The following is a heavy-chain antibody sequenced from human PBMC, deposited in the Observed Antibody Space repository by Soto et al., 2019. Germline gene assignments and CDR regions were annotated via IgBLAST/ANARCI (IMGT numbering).Heavy chain of an antibody. V-gene: IGHV3-21*01. CDR3: ARDLAVAGTLDFDY. J-gene: IGHJ4*02. CDR1: GFTFSSYT. Sequence: GGSLNLSFAASGFTFSSYTMSWVRRAPGKGLEWVSSISSSSSYIYYADSVKGRFTISRDNAKNSLYLQMNSLRAEDTAVYYCARDLAVAGTLDFDYWGQGTLVTVSS. D-gene: IGHD6-19*01. CDR2: ISSSSSYI.